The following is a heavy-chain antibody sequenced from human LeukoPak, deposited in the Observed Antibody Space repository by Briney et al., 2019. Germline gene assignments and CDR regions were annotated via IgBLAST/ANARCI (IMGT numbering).Heavy chain of an antibody. Sequence: PSETLSLTCTVSGGSISSYYWSWIRQPPGKGLEWIAYIYYSGSTNYNPSLKSRVTISVDTSKNQFSLKLSSVTAADTAVYYCASYSPLIATYWYFDLWGRGTLVTVSS. CDR3: ASYSPLIATYWYFDL. CDR1: GGSISSYY. D-gene: IGHD2-21*01. V-gene: IGHV4-59*01. J-gene: IGHJ2*01. CDR2: IYYSGST.